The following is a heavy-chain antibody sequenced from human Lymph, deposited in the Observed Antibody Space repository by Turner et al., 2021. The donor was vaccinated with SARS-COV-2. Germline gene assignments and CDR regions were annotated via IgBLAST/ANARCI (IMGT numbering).Heavy chain of an antibody. V-gene: IGHV3-33*01. D-gene: IGHD3-16*01. CDR1: GFTFSSSG. J-gene: IGHJ4*02. Sequence: QVQLVESGGCVVQPGRSLRLSCAASGFTFSSSGMHWVRQAQGKGLEWVAVIWYDGSNKYYADSVKGRFTISRDNSKNTLYLQMNSLRAEDTAVYYCARHNGGRLDYWGQGTLVTVSS. CDR2: IWYDGSNK. CDR3: ARHNGGRLDY.